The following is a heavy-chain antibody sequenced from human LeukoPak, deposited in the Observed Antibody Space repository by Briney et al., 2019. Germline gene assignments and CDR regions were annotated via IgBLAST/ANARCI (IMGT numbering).Heavy chain of an antibody. D-gene: IGHD6-19*01. CDR3: ATPGDQWLVYVY. J-gene: IGHJ4*02. CDR1: GGSMSTSPYY. CDR2: IYYSGST. V-gene: IGHV4-39*07. Sequence: SETLSLTCTVSGGSMSTSPYYWGWIRQPPGKGLEWIGNIYYSGSTYYNPSLKSRVTISIDTSKNQFSLKLNSVTAADTAVYYCATPGDQWLVYVYWGQGTLVTVSS.